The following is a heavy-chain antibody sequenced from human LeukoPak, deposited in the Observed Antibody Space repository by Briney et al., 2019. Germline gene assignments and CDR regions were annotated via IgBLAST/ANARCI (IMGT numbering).Heavy chain of an antibody. CDR3: ARGGSFWSGYHNWFDP. CDR1: GYSISSGYY. Sequence: SETLSLTCTVSGYSISSGYYWGWIRQPPGKGLDWVGSMSHSGSTHYNPSLKSRVTVSVDTSKNQFSLKLSSVTAADTAVYYCARGGSFWSGYHNWFDPWGQGTLVTVSS. V-gene: IGHV4-38-2*02. CDR2: MSHSGST. D-gene: IGHD3-3*01. J-gene: IGHJ5*02.